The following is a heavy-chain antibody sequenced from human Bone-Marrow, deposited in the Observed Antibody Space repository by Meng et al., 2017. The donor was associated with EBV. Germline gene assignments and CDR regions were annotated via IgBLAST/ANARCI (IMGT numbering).Heavy chain of an antibody. V-gene: IGHV1-69*01. Sequence: QVGLVQSGAEVKKPGSSVKVSCKTSGGTFRSDAISWVRQAPGQGLEWMGGLIPMSDAPHYAQKFQGRVTITADESTSTHYMDLSGLRSEDTAVYYCASESGRGFTPDYWGQGTLVTVSS. CDR1: GGTFRSDA. CDR3: ASESGRGFTPDY. CDR2: LIPMSDAP. D-gene: IGHD3-10*01. J-gene: IGHJ4*02.